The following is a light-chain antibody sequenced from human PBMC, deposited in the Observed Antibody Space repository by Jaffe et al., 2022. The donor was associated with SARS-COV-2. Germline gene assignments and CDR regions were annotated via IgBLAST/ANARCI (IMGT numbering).Light chain of an antibody. J-gene: IGKJ2*01. CDR3: QQYYTIPYT. V-gene: IGKV4-1*01. Sequence: DIVMTQSPDSLAVSLGERATINCKSSQSVLYSSSNKNYLAWYQQRPGQPPKLLIYWASTRESGVPDRFSGSGSGTDFTLTISSLQAEDVAVYYCQQYYTIPYTFGQGTQLEIK. CDR2: WAS. CDR1: QSVLYSSSNKNY.